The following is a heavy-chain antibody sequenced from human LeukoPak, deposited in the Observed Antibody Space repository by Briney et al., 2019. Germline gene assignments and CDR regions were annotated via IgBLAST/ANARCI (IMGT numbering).Heavy chain of an antibody. CDR1: GFTFDDYA. Sequence: GGSLRLSCVASGFTFDDYAMHWVRHAPGKGLEWVSLISGDGATTYYADSVKGRFTVSRDVSKNSLYLQMNSLRIEDTAFYYCAKDISSIGYVGGSWGQGTLVTVSS. CDR2: ISGDGATT. J-gene: IGHJ5*02. D-gene: IGHD3-16*01. V-gene: IGHV3-43*02. CDR3: AKDISSIGYVGGS.